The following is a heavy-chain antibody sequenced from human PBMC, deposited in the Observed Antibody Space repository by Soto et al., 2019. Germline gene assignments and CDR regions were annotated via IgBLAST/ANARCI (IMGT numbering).Heavy chain of an antibody. V-gene: IGHV4-31*03. J-gene: IGHJ6*02. CDR3: ARGGRRSPGMHV. CDR1: GSSISSGGYY. CDR2: IYYSGST. Sequence: QVQLQESGPGLVKPSQTLSLTCTVSGSSISSGGYYWSSIRQHPGKGLEWIGYIYYSGSTYYNPSLKSRVTISVDTSKNQFSLKLSSVTAADTAVYYCARGGRRSPGMHVWGQGTTVTVSS.